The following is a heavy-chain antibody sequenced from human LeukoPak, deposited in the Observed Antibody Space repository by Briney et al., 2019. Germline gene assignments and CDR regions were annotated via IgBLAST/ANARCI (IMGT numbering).Heavy chain of an antibody. CDR2: INPNSGGT. CDR3: ARYSYGEHEGAFDI. Sequence: ASVKVSCKASGYTFTGYYMHWVRQAPGQGLEWMGWINPNSGGTNYAQKFQGWVTMTRDTSISTAYMELSRLRSDDTAVYYCARYSYGEHEGAFDIWGQGTMVTVSS. J-gene: IGHJ3*02. D-gene: IGHD5-18*01. V-gene: IGHV1-2*04. CDR1: GYTFTGYY.